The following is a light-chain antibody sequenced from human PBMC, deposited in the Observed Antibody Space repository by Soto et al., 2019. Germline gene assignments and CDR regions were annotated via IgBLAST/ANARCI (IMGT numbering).Light chain of an antibody. CDR2: EVN. V-gene: IGLV2-14*02. CDR3: SSYTSSSTYV. CDR1: SSNVGSYKL. Sequence: QSVLTQPASVSGSPGQSITISCTGTSSNVGSYKLVSWYQQHPGKAPKLMIFEVNKRPSGVSNRFSGSKSGNTASLTISGLQAEDEADYYCSSYTSSSTYVFGTGTKATVL. J-gene: IGLJ1*01.